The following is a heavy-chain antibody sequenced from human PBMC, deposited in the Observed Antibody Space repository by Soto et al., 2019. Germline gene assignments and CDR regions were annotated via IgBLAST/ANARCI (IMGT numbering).Heavy chain of an antibody. CDR1: GGTFSSYA. CDR2: IIPIFGTA. Sequence: QVQLVQSGAEVKKPGSSVKISCKASGGTFSSYAISWVRQAPGQGLEWMGGIIPIFGTANYAQKFQGRVTITADESTSTADMELSSLRSEDTAVYYCAKTIVLVPAAIYYYYGMDVWGQGTTVTVSS. V-gene: IGHV1-69*12. J-gene: IGHJ6*02. CDR3: AKTIVLVPAAIYYYYGMDV. D-gene: IGHD2-2*01.